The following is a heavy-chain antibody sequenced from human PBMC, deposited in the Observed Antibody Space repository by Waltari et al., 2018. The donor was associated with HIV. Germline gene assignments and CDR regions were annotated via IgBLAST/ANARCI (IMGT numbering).Heavy chain of an antibody. D-gene: IGHD3-16*01. CDR3: ASLYNYVWGSPPPFDY. V-gene: IGHV3-74*01. CDR2: INSDGSST. CDR1: GFTFSSYW. J-gene: IGHJ4*02. Sequence: EVHLVESGGGLVQPGGSLRLSCAASGFTFSSYWMHWVRQAPGKGLVWVSRINSDGSSTNYADSVKGRFTISRDNAKNTVYLQMNSLRAEDTALYYCASLYNYVWGSPPPFDYWGQGTLVTVSS.